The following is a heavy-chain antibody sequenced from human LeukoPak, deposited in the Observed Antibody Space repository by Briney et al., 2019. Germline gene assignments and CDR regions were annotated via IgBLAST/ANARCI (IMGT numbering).Heavy chain of an antibody. CDR1: GYSFTSYW. Sequence: ESLKISCKGSGYSFTSYWIGWVRQMPGKGLEWMGIIYPGDSDTGYSPSFQGQVTISADKSISTAYLQWSSLKASDTAMYYCARQRGGLVAGPRKEFDYWGQGTLVTVSS. J-gene: IGHJ4*02. V-gene: IGHV5-51*01. CDR3: ARQRGGLVAGPRKEFDY. CDR2: IYPGDSDT. D-gene: IGHD6-19*01.